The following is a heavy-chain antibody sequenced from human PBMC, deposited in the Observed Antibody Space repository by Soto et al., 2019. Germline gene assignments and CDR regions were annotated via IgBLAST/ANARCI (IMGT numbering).Heavy chain of an antibody. V-gene: IGHV3-23*01. CDR1: GFTFSSYA. J-gene: IGHJ4*02. CDR3: ARRGSGSYYDY. CDR2: ISGSGGRT. Sequence: EVQLLESGGGLVQPGGSLRLSGAASGFTFSSYAMRWVRQAPGKGLEWVSAISGSGGRTYYADSVKGRFTMSRDNSKNTLYLQMNSLRAEDTAVYYCARRGSGSYYDYWGQGTLVTVSS. D-gene: IGHD1-26*01.